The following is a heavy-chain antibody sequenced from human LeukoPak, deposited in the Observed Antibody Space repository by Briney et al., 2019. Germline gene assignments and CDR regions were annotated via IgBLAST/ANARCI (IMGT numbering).Heavy chain of an antibody. J-gene: IGHJ4*02. D-gene: IGHD5-12*01. V-gene: IGHV3-23*01. CDR2: ISGTTTT. CDR1: GFTFSSYA. Sequence: GGSPRLSCAASGFTFSSYAMSWVRQAPGRGLEWVSVISGTTTTDYADSVKGRFTISRDNSKSTLYLQMNSLRVEDTAVYYCAKDGVATGLTHFDYWGQGTLVTVSS. CDR3: AKDGVATGLTHFDY.